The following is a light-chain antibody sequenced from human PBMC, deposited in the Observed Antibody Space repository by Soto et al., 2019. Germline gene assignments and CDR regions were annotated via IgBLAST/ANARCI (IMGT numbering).Light chain of an antibody. CDR1: QSVSSSY. Sequence: EMVLTQSPGTLSLSPGERATLSCRASQSVSSSYLAWYQQKPRQAPRLLIYGASSRATGIPDRFSGSGSGTDFTLTISRLEPGDFAVYYCQQYGSSPFAFGPGTKVDIK. V-gene: IGKV3-20*01. CDR3: QQYGSSPFA. J-gene: IGKJ3*01. CDR2: GAS.